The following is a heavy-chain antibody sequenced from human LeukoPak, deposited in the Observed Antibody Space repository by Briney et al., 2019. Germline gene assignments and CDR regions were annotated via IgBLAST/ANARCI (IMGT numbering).Heavy chain of an antibody. CDR3: ARALWSGSYYGRPEYYFDY. Sequence: ASVKVSCKASGYTFTSYGISWVRQAPGQGLEWMGWISAYNGNTNYAQKLQGRVTMTTDTSTSTAYMELRSLRSDDTAVYYCARALWSGSYYGRPEYYFDYWGQGTLVTVSS. CDR2: ISAYNGNT. V-gene: IGHV1-18*01. J-gene: IGHJ4*02. D-gene: IGHD1-26*01. CDR1: GYTFTSYG.